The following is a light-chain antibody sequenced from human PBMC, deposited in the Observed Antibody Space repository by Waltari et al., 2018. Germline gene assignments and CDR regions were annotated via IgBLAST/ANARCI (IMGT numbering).Light chain of an antibody. J-gene: IGLJ3*02. CDR2: STN. V-gene: IGLV8-61*01. CDR3: VLYMGSGIWV. Sequence: QTVVTQEPSFSVSPGGPVTLTCGLSSGSVSTSYYPSWYQQTPGQAPRTLIYSTNTRSSGVPDRFSGSILGNKAALTITGAQADDESDYSCVLYMGSGIWVFGGGTKLTVL. CDR1: SGSVSTSYY.